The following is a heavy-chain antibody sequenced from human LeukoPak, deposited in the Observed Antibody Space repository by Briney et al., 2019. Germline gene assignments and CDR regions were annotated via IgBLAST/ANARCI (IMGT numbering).Heavy chain of an antibody. CDR1: GFTFSSYA. Sequence: GGSLRLSCAASGFTFSSYAMHWVRQAPGKGLEWVAVISYDGSNKYYADSVKGRFTISRDNSKNTLYLQMNSLRAEDTAVYYCARGDLRLYYYYGMDVWGQGTTVTVSS. D-gene: IGHD4-17*01. J-gene: IGHJ6*02. V-gene: IGHV3-30-3*01. CDR3: ARGDLRLYYYYGMDV. CDR2: ISYDGSNK.